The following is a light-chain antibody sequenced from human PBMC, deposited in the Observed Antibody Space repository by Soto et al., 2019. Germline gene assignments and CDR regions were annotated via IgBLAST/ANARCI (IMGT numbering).Light chain of an antibody. CDR2: DDS. CDR3: QQYNNYCT. J-gene: IGKJ1*01. Sequence: DIQMTQSPSTLSASVGDRVTITCLASQSISSWLAWYQQKPGKAPKLLIYDDSSLERGVPSSFSGSGLGTKFTLTISGLQPDDLAPYFGQQYNNYCTCGQGTKVDIK. CDR1: QSISSW. V-gene: IGKV1-5*01.